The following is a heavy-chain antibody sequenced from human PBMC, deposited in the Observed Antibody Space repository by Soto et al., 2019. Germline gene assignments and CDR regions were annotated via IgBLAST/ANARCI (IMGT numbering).Heavy chain of an antibody. CDR2: IKSKSDGGTR. J-gene: IGHJ4*02. Sequence: EVQVVESGGDLVKPGGSLRLSCATSGFIFSSAWMSWVRQAPGKGLEWVGRIKSKSDGGTRDYAAPVNGRFNISRDDSKNMVYLQMNGLTAEDTAVYYCVEGWNDFWGQGTLVTVSS. D-gene: IGHD1-1*01. CDR3: VEGWNDF. V-gene: IGHV3-15*01. CDR1: GFIFSSAW.